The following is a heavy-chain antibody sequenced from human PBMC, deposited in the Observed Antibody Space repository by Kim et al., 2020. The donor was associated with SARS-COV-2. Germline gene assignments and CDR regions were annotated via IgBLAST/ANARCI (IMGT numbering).Heavy chain of an antibody. CDR1: GGSISSYY. J-gene: IGHJ5*02. CDR3: ARQRRGYDFWSGYYTGEWFDP. D-gene: IGHD3-3*01. Sequence: SETLSLTCTVSGGSISSYYWSWIRQPPGKGLEWIGYIYYSGSTNYNPSLKSRVTISVDTSKNQFSLKLSSVTAADTAVYYCARQRRGYDFWSGYYTGEWFDPWGQGTLVTVSS. V-gene: IGHV4-59*13. CDR2: IYYSGST.